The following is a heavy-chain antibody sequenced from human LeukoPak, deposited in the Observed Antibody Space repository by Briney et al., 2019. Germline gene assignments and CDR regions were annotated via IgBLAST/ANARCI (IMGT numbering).Heavy chain of an antibody. D-gene: IGHD2-8*01. Sequence: GASVKVSRKASGYTFTGYYMHWVRQAPGQGLEWMGRINPNSGGTNYAQKFQGRVTTTRDTSISTAYMELSRLRSDDTAVYYCGVDAGSLDYWGQGTLVTVSS. J-gene: IGHJ4*02. CDR2: INPNSGGT. CDR1: GYTFTGYY. CDR3: GVDAGSLDY. V-gene: IGHV1-2*06.